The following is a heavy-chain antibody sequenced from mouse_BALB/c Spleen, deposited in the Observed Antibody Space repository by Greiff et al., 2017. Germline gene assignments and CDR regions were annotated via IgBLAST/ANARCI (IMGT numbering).Heavy chain of an antibody. CDR1: GFSLTGYG. V-gene: IGHV2-6-7*01. Sequence: VKVVESGPGLVAPSQSLSITCTVSGFSLTGYGVNWVRQPPGKGLAWLGMIWGDGSTDYNSALKPRLSISKDNSKIQVFLKKNSLQTDDTARYYRARDPTYDYDGEGYGMDYWGQGASVTVSS. CDR3: ARDPTYDYDGEGYGMDY. CDR2: IWGDGST. D-gene: IGHD2-4*01. J-gene: IGHJ4*01.